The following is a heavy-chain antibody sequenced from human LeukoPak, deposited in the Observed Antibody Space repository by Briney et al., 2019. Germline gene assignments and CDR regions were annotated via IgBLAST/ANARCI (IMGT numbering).Heavy chain of an antibody. CDR3: ARRPGISMADSVKAYYFDY. CDR1: GFTFSSYW. D-gene: IGHD6-19*01. J-gene: IGHJ4*02. CDR2: IKQDGSEK. Sequence: GGSLRLSCAASGFTFSSYWMSWVRQAPGKGLEWVANIKQDGSEKYYVDSVKGRFTISRDNAKNSLYLQMNSLRTEDTAVYFCARRPGISMADSVKAYYFDYWGQGTLVTVSS. V-gene: IGHV3-7*01.